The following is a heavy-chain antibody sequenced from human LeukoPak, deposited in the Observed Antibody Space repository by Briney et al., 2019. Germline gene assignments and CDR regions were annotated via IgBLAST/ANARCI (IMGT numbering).Heavy chain of an antibody. CDR3: ARLDDPGIAVLDTFDY. CDR1: GFTFDDYG. J-gene: IGHJ4*02. Sequence: PGGSLRLSCAASGFTFDDYGMSWVRQAPGKGLEWVSGINWNGGSTGYADSVKGRFTISRDNAKNSLYLQMNSLRAEDTALYYCARLDDPGIAVLDTFDYWGQGTLVTVSS. D-gene: IGHD6-19*01. CDR2: INWNGGST. V-gene: IGHV3-20*04.